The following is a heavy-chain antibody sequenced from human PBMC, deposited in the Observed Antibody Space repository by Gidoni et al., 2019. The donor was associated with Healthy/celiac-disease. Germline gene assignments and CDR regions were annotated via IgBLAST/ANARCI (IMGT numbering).Heavy chain of an antibody. J-gene: IGHJ4*02. CDR2: IKSKTDGGTT. D-gene: IGHD3-22*01. CDR3: TTELLYYYDSSGDYYFDY. V-gene: IGHV3-15*01. CDR1: GFTFSNAW. Sequence: EVQLVESGGGLVKPGGSLRLSCAASGFTFSNAWMSWVRKAPGKGLGWVGRIKSKTDGGTTDYAAPVKGRFTISRDDSKNTLYLQMNSLKTEDTAVYYCTTELLYYYDSSGDYYFDYWGQGTLVTVSS.